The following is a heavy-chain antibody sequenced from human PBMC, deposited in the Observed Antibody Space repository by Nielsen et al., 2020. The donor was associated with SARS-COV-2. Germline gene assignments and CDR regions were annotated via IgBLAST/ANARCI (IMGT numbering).Heavy chain of an antibody. CDR2: IKQDGSEK. Sequence: GESLKISCAASGFTFSSYWMSWVRQAPGEGLEWVANIKQDGSEKYYVDSVKGRFTISRDNAKNSLYLQMNSLRAEDTAVYYCARGITFGGVIVIPRYYFDYWGQGTLVTVSS. D-gene: IGHD3-16*02. CDR1: GFTFSSYW. CDR3: ARGITFGGVIVIPRYYFDY. V-gene: IGHV3-7*05. J-gene: IGHJ4*02.